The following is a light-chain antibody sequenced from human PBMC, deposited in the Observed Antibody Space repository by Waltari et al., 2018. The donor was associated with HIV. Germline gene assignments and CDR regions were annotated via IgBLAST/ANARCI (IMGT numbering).Light chain of an antibody. V-gene: IGLV2-23*02. Sequence: QSALTQPASVSGSPGQSITISCTGTSSDVGSYTLFPWYQQHPGKAPKLMIYEVSKRPSGVSNRFSGSKSGNTASLTISGLQAEDEADYYCCSYAGSSTYVFGTGTKVTVL. CDR1: SSDVGSYTL. J-gene: IGLJ1*01. CDR2: EVS. CDR3: CSYAGSSTYV.